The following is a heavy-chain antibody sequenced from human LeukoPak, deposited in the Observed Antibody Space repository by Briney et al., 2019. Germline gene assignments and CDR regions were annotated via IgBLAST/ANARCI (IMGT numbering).Heavy chain of an antibody. D-gene: IGHD3-10*01. V-gene: IGHV3-74*01. Sequence: SGGSLRLSCAASGFTFSSYWMHWVRQAPGKGLVWVSCINSDGSSISYADSVKGRFTISRDNAKNTLYLQMNSLRVEDTAVYYCARALGSGWVYFLGGQGTLVTVSS. J-gene: IGHJ4*02. CDR1: GFTFSSYW. CDR3: ARALGSGWVYFL. CDR2: INSDGSSI.